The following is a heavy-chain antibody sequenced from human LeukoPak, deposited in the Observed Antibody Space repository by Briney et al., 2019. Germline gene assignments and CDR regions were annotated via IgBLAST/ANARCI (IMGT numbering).Heavy chain of an antibody. CDR3: ATWPGERWLHALGY. V-gene: IGHV1-69*13. J-gene: IGHJ4*02. CDR2: VIPIFGPA. Sequence: SVKVSCKASGGTISNYAINWVRQAPGQGLEWMGGVIPIFGPANYAQKFQGRVTITADGSTSTAYMELSSLRSDDTAMYYCATWPGERWLHALGYWGQGTLVIVSS. CDR1: GGTISNYA. D-gene: IGHD5-24*01.